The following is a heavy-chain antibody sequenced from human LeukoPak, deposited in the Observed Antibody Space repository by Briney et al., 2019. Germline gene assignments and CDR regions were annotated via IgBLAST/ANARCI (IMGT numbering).Heavy chain of an antibody. CDR2: IRYDGSNK. D-gene: IGHD6-13*01. Sequence: PGGSLRLSCAASGFTFSSYGMHWVRQAPGKGLEWVAFIRYDGSNKYYADSVKGRFTISRDNSKNTLYLQMNSLRAEDTAVYYCAKAGIAAQVGEYFQHWGQGTLVTVSS. CDR1: GFTFSSYG. J-gene: IGHJ1*01. CDR3: AKAGIAAQVGEYFQH. V-gene: IGHV3-30*02.